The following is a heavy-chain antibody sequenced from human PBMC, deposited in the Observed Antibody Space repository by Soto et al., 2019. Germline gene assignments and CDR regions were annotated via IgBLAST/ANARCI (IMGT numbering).Heavy chain of an antibody. CDR1: GGTFSSYT. D-gene: IGHD3-10*01. Sequence: QVQLVQSGAEVKKPGSSVKVSCKASGGTFSSYTISWVRQVPGQGLEWMGRIIPILGIANYAQKFQGRVTITADKSTSTAYMELSSLRSEDTAVYYCARDYYGSGPAPPWGQGTLVTVSS. CDR2: IIPILGIA. V-gene: IGHV1-69*08. J-gene: IGHJ5*02. CDR3: ARDYYGSGPAPP.